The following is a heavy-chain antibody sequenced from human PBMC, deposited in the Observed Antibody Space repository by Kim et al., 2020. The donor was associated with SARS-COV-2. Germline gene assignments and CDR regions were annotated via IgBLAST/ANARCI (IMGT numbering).Heavy chain of an antibody. V-gene: IGHV1-69*13. CDR3: ARVVGMATMYYYYYGMDV. J-gene: IGHJ6*02. D-gene: IGHD5-12*01. CDR2: IIPICGTA. Sequence: SVKVSCKASGGTFSSYAISWVRQAPGQGLEWMGGIIPICGTANYAQKFQGRVTITADASTSTAYMELSRLRSEDTAVYYCARVVGMATMYYYYYGMDVWGQGTTVTVSS. CDR1: GGTFSSYA.